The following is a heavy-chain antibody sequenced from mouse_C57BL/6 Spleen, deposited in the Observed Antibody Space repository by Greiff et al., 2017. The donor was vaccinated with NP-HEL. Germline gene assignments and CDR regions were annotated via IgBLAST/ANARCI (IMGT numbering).Heavy chain of an antibody. Sequence: DVQLQESGPELVKPGASVKISCKASGYSFTGYYMNWVKQSPEKSLEWIGEINPSTGGTTYNQKFKAKATLTVDKSSSTAYMQLKSLTSEDSAVYYCARSLLPWYFDVWGTGTTVTVSS. D-gene: IGHD2-1*01. CDR2: INPSTGGT. CDR1: GYSFTGYY. V-gene: IGHV1-42*01. J-gene: IGHJ1*03. CDR3: ARSLLPWYFDV.